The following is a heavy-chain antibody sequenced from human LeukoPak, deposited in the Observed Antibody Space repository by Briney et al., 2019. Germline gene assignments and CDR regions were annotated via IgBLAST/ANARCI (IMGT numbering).Heavy chain of an antibody. CDR2: ITARGGNT. CDR1: GFTFSSFP. CDR3: ARDRAAFDS. J-gene: IGHJ4*02. D-gene: IGHD6-25*01. Sequence: GGPLRLSCAASGFTFSSFPMSLVRQAPGKGLQWVSGITARGGNTYYADSVEARFTISRDNSKNALSLQMDSLRAEDTAVYYCARDRAAFDSWGQGTLVTVSS. V-gene: IGHV3-23*01.